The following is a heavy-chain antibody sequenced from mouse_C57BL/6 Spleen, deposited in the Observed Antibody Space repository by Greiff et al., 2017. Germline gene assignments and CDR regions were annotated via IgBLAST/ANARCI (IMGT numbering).Heavy chain of an antibody. Sequence: VKLQQSGPELVKPGASVKISCKASGYAFSSSWMNWVKQRPGKGLEWIGRIYPGDGDTNYNGKFKGKATLTADKSSSTAYMQLSSLTSEDSAVYFCAREEGYGSSPHFDYWGQGTTLTVSS. J-gene: IGHJ2*01. D-gene: IGHD1-1*01. V-gene: IGHV1-82*01. CDR1: GYAFSSSW. CDR3: AREEGYGSSPHFDY. CDR2: IYPGDGDT.